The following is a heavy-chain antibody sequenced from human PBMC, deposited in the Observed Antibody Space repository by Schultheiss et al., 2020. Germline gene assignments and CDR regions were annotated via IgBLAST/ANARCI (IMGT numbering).Heavy chain of an antibody. CDR1: GFTFSDYY. Sequence: WGSLRLSCAASGFTFSDYYMSWIRQAPGKGLEWVSYISSSGSTIYYADSVKGRFTISRDNAQNSLYLQMNSLRAEDTAVYYCARDPLRPPQWGAFDIWGQGTMVTVSS. CDR3: ARDPLRPPQWGAFDI. V-gene: IGHV3-11*01. J-gene: IGHJ3*02. CDR2: ISSSGSTI. D-gene: IGHD3-16*01.